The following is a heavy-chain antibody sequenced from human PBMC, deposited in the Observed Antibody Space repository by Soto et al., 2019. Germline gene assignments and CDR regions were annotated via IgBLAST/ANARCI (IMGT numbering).Heavy chain of an antibody. CDR1: GNTFTRYG. J-gene: IGHJ5*02. Sequence: ASVKVSCKASGNTFTRYGINWVRQAPGRGLEWMGWIDNHNGDTEYPETLQGRVSMTRDTSTNTAYMELKNLKTDDTAIYFCARVVVLRQSALPTVDPWGQGTLVTVSS. CDR3: ARVVVLRQSALPTVDP. D-gene: IGHD3-9*01. CDR2: IDNHNGDT. V-gene: IGHV1-18*04.